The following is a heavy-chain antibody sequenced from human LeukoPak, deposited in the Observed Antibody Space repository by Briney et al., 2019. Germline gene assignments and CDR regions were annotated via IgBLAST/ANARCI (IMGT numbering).Heavy chain of an antibody. J-gene: IGHJ6*03. CDR1: GFTFSSYW. CDR2: INSDGSST. Sequence: PGGSLRLSCAASGFTFSSYWMHWVRQAPGKGLVWVSRINSDGSSTSYADSVKGRFTISRDNAKNTLYLQMNSLGAEDTAVYYCARDLAPNYFYYYMDVWGKGTTVTVSS. V-gene: IGHV3-74*01. CDR3: ARDLAPNYFYYYMDV.